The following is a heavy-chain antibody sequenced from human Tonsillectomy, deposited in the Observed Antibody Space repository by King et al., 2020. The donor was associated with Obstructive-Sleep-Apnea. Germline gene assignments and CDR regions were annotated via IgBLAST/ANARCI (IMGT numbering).Heavy chain of an antibody. CDR1: GFTFSSYS. CDR2: ISSSSSTI. D-gene: IGHD3-10*01. CDR3: ARDRPLLWFGEFYYYGMDV. Sequence: VQLVESGGGLVQPGGSLRLSCAASGFTFSSYSMNWVRQAPGKGLEWVSYISSSSSTIYYADSVKGRFTISRDNAKNSLYLQMNSLRVEVTAVYYCARDRPLLWFGEFYYYGMDVWGQGTTVTVSS. J-gene: IGHJ6*02. V-gene: IGHV3-48*04.